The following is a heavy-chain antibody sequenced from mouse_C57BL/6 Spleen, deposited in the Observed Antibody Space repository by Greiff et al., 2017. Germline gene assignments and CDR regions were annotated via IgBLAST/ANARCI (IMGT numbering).Heavy chain of an antibody. D-gene: IGHD2-5*01. Sequence: EVQLQQSGPELVKPGASVKISCKASGYSFTGYYMNWVKQSPEKSLEWIGEINPSTGGTTYNQKFKAKATLTVDKSSSTAYMQLKSLTSEDSAVYYCARGVYYSNYPLDYWGQGTTLTVSS. CDR3: ARGVYYSNYPLDY. V-gene: IGHV1-42*01. CDR2: INPSTGGT. CDR1: GYSFTGYY. J-gene: IGHJ2*01.